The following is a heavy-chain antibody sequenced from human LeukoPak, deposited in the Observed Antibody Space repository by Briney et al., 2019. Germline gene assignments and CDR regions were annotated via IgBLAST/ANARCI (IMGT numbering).Heavy chain of an antibody. CDR2: ISWDGGST. D-gene: IGHD5-24*01. CDR3: AKDMGVSGRWLQLDGFDY. J-gene: IGHJ4*02. CDR1: GFTFDDYA. Sequence: PGGSLRLSCAASGFTFDDYAMHWVRQAPGKGLEWVSLISWDGGSTYYADSVKGRFTISRDNSKNSLYLQMNSLRAEDTALYYCAKDMGVSGRWLQLDGFDYWGQGTLVTVSS. V-gene: IGHV3-43D*03.